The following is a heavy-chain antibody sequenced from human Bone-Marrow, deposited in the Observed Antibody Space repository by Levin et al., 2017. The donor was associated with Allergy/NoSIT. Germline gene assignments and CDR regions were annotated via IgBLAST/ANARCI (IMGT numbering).Heavy chain of an antibody. J-gene: IGHJ4*02. Sequence: GGSLRLSCAASGFTFSMYSMAWVRQAPGKGPEWVSAISRAGDSTPYADSVKGRFTISRDNSKSTLFLQMNSLRAEDTALYYCAKCGGGSGTSCLHNSFDFWGQGTLVTVSS. CDR1: GFTFSMYS. CDR2: ISRAGDST. CDR3: AKCGGGSGTSCLHNSFDF. D-gene: IGHD1-14*01. V-gene: IGHV3-23*01.